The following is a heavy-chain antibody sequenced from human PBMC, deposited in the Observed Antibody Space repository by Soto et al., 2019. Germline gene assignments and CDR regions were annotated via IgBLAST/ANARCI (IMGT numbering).Heavy chain of an antibody. CDR1: GGSINNNY. J-gene: IGHJ4*02. CDR3: ARGGDNSPWYYTL. V-gene: IGHV4-59*01. CDR2: IFSTGTT. D-gene: IGHD3-3*01. Sequence: SETLSLTXTVSGGSINNNYWSWIRQPPGKGLEWIGYIFSTGTTNYNPSLESRVTISIDTSKNQLSLKLRSATAADTALYYCARGGDNSPWYYTLWGQGTLVTVSS.